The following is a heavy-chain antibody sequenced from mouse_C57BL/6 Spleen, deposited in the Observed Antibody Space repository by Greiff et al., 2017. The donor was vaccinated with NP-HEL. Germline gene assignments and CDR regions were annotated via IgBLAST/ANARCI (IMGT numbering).Heavy chain of an antibody. CDR3: ARSGRYYAMDY. D-gene: IGHD3-2*02. Sequence: VQLQQSGAELVRPGTSVKVSCKASGYAFTNYLIEWVKQRPGQGLEWIGVINPGSGGTNYNEKFKGKATLTADKSSSTAYMQLSSLTSEDSAVYFCARSGRYYAMDYWGQGTSVTVSS. CDR1: GYAFTNYL. J-gene: IGHJ4*01. V-gene: IGHV1-54*01. CDR2: INPGSGGT.